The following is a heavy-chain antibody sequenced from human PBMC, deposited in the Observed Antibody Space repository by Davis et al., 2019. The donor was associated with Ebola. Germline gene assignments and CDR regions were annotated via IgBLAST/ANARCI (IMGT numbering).Heavy chain of an antibody. CDR2: IGAGGYST. CDR3: AKPERIAVAGTRFCLDY. D-gene: IGHD6-19*01. Sequence: GESLKISCAASGFIFTKYAMSWVRQAPGKGLEWVSVIGAGGYSTYYADSVRGRFTISRDNPKNTLYLQINSLRGDDTAVYYCAKPERIAVAGTRFCLDYWGQGTLVTVSS. J-gene: IGHJ4*02. V-gene: IGHV3-23*01. CDR1: GFIFTKYA.